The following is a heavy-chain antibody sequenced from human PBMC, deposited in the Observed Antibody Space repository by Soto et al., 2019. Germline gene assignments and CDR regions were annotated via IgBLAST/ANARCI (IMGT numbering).Heavy chain of an antibody. D-gene: IGHD3-10*01. CDR1: GFAFNIYA. Sequence: QVRLVESGGGVVQPGGSLRLSCEASGFAFNIYAMHWVRQAPGMGLEWLAVISHDGTNRYYADSVKGRVTISRDNSKSTVFVQMNSLGFEDTAVYYCVRSSGVHTPEFAYWGQGALVTVSS. V-gene: IGHV3-30*04. CDR3: VRSSGVHTPEFAY. J-gene: IGHJ4*02. CDR2: ISHDGTNR.